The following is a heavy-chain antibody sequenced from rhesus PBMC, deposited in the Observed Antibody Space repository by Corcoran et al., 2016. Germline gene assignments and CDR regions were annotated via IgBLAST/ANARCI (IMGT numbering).Heavy chain of an antibody. V-gene: IGHV4-106*01. CDR3: ASPGYCSGGVRYQRFDY. CDR2: IYGSGGST. D-gene: IGHD2-8*01. Sequence: QVQLQESGPGLVKPSETLSLTCAVSGGSLSDSYYWSWIRQPPGTGLEWIGYIYGSGGSTYYNPSLKSRVTISTDTSKNQFSLKLSSVTAADTAVYYCASPGYCSGGVRYQRFDYWGQGVLVTVSS. J-gene: IGHJ4*01. CDR1: GGSLSDSYY.